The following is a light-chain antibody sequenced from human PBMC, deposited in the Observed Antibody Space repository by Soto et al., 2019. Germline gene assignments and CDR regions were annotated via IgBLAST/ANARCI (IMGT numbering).Light chain of an antibody. CDR2: AAS. CDR3: QQSYSTPRT. J-gene: IGKJ2*01. V-gene: IGKV1-39*01. CDR1: QSISSY. Sequence: DIQMTQSPSSLSASVGDRVTITCRASQSISSYLNWYQQKPGKAPKLLIYAASSLQSGVPSRFSGSGSGTEFTLTISSLRPEDFATYYGQQSYSTPRTFGQGTKLEIK.